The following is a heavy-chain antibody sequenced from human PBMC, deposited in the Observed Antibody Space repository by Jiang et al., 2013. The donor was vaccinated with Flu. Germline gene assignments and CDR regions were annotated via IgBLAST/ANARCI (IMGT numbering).Heavy chain of an antibody. Sequence: PGLVKPSQTLSLTCTVSGGSISSGSYYWSWIRQPAGKGLEWIGRIYTSGSTNYNPSLKSRVTISVDTSKNQFSLKLSSVTAADTAVYYCAREVAVAGTCDYWGQGTLVTVSS. V-gene: IGHV4-61*02. D-gene: IGHD6-19*01. CDR2: IYTSGST. J-gene: IGHJ4*02. CDR1: GGSISSGSYY. CDR3: AREVAVAGTCDY.